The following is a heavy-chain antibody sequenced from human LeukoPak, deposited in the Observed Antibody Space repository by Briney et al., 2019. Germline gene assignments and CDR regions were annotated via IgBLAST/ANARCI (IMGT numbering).Heavy chain of an antibody. CDR3: ARDSRHITLIWGIIIGGFDY. J-gene: IGHJ4*02. V-gene: IGHV1-69*13. Sequence: ASVKVSCKASGGTFSSYAISWVRQAPGQGLEWMGGIIPLFGTANYAQKFQGRVTITADESTSTAYMELSSLRSDDTAVYYCARDSRHITLIWGIIIGGFDYWGQGTLVTVSS. D-gene: IGHD3-10*01. CDR1: GGTFSSYA. CDR2: IIPLFGTA.